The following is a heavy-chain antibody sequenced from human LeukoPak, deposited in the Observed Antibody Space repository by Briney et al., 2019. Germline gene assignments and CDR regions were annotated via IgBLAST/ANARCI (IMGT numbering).Heavy chain of an antibody. CDR1: GGSISSYY. V-gene: IGHV4-4*07. CDR3: ARAPRLGYYDSSGKLFDY. CDR2: IYTSGST. D-gene: IGHD3-22*01. Sequence: SETLSLTCTVSGGSISSYYWSWIRQPAGKGLEWIGRIYTSGSTNYNPSLKSRVTMSVDTSKNQFSLKLSSVTAADTAVYYCARAPRLGYYDSSGKLFDYWGQGTLVTVSS. J-gene: IGHJ4*02.